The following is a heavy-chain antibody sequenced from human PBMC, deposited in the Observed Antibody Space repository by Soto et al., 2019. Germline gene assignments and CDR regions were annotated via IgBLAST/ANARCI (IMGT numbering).Heavy chain of an antibody. D-gene: IGHD6-19*01. V-gene: IGHV3-53*01. CDR2: ISSDGGT. CDR3: ARDVIAVAGSADY. Sequence: GGSLRLSCAASAFTVRSNYMSWVRQAPGKGLEWVSAISSDGGTYYTDSVKGRFTISRDKSKNTLYLQMNDLTAEDTAVYYCARDVIAVAGSADYWGQGTLVTAPQ. CDR1: AFTVRSNY. J-gene: IGHJ4*02.